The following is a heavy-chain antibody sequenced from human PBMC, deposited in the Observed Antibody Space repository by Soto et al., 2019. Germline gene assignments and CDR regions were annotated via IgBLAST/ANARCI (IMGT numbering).Heavy chain of an antibody. CDR3: ASRIQATETFDY. Sequence: SETLSLTCTVSGGSISSSSYYWVWIRQPPGKGLEWIGSIYYSGSTYYNPSLKSRVTISVDTSKNQFSLTLSSVTAADTAVYYCASRIQATETFDYWGQGTLFTVSS. D-gene: IGHD5-18*01. J-gene: IGHJ4*02. CDR2: IYYSGST. CDR1: GGSISSSSYY. V-gene: IGHV4-39*01.